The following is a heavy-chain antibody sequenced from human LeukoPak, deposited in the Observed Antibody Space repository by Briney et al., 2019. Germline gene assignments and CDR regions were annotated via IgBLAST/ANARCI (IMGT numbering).Heavy chain of an antibody. CDR3: ATAGGSFDAFAI. CDR2: ISSGSDYT. V-gene: IGHV3-11*03. Sequence: PGGSLRLSCAASGFTFSDYYISWIRQAPGKGLEWVSYISSGSDYTNYADSVKGRFTISRDNTKNSLYLQMNSLRGEDTAVYYCATAGGSFDAFAIWGQGTVVTVSS. J-gene: IGHJ3*02. CDR1: GFTFSDYY. D-gene: IGHD1-26*01.